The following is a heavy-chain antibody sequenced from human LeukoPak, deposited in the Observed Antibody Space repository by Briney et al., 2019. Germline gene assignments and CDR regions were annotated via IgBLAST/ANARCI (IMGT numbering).Heavy chain of an antibody. V-gene: IGHV3-23*01. Sequence: PGGSLRLSCAASGFTFGSYAMSWVRQAPGKGLEWVSAISGSGGSTYYADSVKGRFTISRDNSKNTLYLQMNCLRAEDTAVYYCAKEIPYGIVVVPAATDWGQGTLVTVSS. CDR1: GFTFGSYA. CDR2: ISGSGGST. D-gene: IGHD2-2*01. CDR3: AKEIPYGIVVVPAATD. J-gene: IGHJ4*02.